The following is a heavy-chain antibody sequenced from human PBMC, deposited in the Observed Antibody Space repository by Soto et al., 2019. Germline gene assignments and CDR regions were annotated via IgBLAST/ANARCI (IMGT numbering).Heavy chain of an antibody. D-gene: IGHD2-15*01. Sequence: ESGGGVVQPGRSLRLSCAASGFTFSSYGMHWVRQAPGKGLEWVAVIWYDGSNKYYADSVKGRFTISRDNSKNTLYLQMNSLRAEDTAVYYCARDDIVVVVAASTGYYYGMDVWGQGTTVTVSS. CDR3: ARDDIVVVVAASTGYYYGMDV. J-gene: IGHJ6*02. V-gene: IGHV3-33*01. CDR2: IWYDGSNK. CDR1: GFTFSSYG.